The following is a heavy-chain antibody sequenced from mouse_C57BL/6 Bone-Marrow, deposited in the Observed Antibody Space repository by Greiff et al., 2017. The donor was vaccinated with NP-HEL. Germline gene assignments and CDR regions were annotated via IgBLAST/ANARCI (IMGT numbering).Heavy chain of an antibody. V-gene: IGHV1-63*01. CDR2: IYPGGGYT. Sequence: QVQLQQSGAELVRPGPSVKMSCKASGYTFTNYWIGWAKQRPGHGLEWIGDIYPGGGYTNYNEKFKGKATLTADKSSSTAYMQFSSLTSEDSAIYYCARRWLLPYYYAMDYWGQGTSVTVSS. CDR3: ARRWLLPYYYAMDY. D-gene: IGHD2-3*01. J-gene: IGHJ4*01. CDR1: GYTFTNYW.